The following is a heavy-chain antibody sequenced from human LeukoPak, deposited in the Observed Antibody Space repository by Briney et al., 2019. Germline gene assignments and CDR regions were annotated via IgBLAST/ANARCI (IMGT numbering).Heavy chain of an antibody. CDR1: GGSISSSSYY. V-gene: IGHV4-39*02. J-gene: IGHJ5*02. CDR2: IYYSGST. Sequence: PSETLSLTCTVSGGSISSSSYYWGWIRQPPGKGLEWIGSIYYSGSTYYNPSLKSRVTISVDTSKNQFSLKLSSVTAADTAVYYCARDGVAAHNWFDPWGQGTLVTVSS. CDR3: ARDGVAAHNWFDP. D-gene: IGHD6-6*01.